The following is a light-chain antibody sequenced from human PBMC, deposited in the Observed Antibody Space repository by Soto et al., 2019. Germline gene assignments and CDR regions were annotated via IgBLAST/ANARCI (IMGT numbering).Light chain of an antibody. Sequence: QSVLTQPASVSGSPGQSITISCTGTSSDVGGYNYVSWYQQHPGKAPKLMIYDVSNRPSGVSNRFSGPKSGNTASLTISGLQAEDEAVYYCSSYTSSSPPDVFGTGTKVTVL. V-gene: IGLV2-14*01. CDR1: SSDVGGYNY. CDR3: SSYTSSSPPDV. J-gene: IGLJ1*01. CDR2: DVS.